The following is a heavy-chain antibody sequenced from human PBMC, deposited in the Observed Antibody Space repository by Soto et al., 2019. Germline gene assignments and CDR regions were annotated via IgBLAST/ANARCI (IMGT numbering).Heavy chain of an antibody. V-gene: IGHV1-3*01. CDR3: AISLYCSDDRCYLAY. Sequence: QVQLVQSGAEVKKPGASVKVSCKASGYTFGKSAMHWVRQAPGQRPEWMGWINADNGDTKYSQNFQGRVTITRDTSASTAYMQLSSLRSEDTAVYYCAISLYCSDDRCYLAYWGPGTPVTVSS. J-gene: IGHJ4*02. CDR2: INADNGDT. D-gene: IGHD2-15*01. CDR1: GYTFGKSA.